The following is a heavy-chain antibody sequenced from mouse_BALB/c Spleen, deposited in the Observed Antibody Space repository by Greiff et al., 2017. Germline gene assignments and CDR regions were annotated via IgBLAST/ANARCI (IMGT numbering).Heavy chain of an antibody. CDR1: GFTFTDYY. D-gene: IGHD6-2*01. Sequence: EVQVVESGGGLVQPGGSLRLSCATSGFTFTDYYMSWVRQPPGKALEWLGFIRNKANGYTTEYSASVKGRFTISRDNSQSILYLQMNTLRAEDSATYYCARDIFSLDYWGQGTTLTVSS. J-gene: IGHJ2*01. V-gene: IGHV7-3*02. CDR2: IRNKANGYTT. CDR3: ARDIFSLDY.